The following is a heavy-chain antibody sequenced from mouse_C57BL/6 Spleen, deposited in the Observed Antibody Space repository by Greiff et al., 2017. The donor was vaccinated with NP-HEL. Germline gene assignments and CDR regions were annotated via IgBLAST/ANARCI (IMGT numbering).Heavy chain of an antibody. CDR1: GYTFTSYW. J-gene: IGHJ4*01. Sequence: QVQLQQPGAELVKPGASVKLSCKASGYTFTSYWMQWVKRGPGRALDWIGEIDPSDSYTNYNQKFKGKATLTVDTSSSTAYMQLSSLTSEDSAVYYCARRTFYAMDYWGQGTSVTVSS. V-gene: IGHV1-50*01. CDR3: ARRTFYAMDY. CDR2: IDPSDSYT.